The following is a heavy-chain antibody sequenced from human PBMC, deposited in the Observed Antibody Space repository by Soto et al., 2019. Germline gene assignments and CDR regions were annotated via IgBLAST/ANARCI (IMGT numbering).Heavy chain of an antibody. J-gene: IGHJ4*02. CDR2: VYSAGPT. CDR3: ARGKSRDAYNPLGY. V-gene: IGHV3-53*01. D-gene: IGHD1-1*01. Sequence: GGSLRLSCVASGFSVSNFYMSWVRQAPGRGLQWVSIVYSAGPTYYADSVKGRFTISRDESKNTVYFQMDDLRAEDTATYYCARGKSRDAYNPLGYWGPGTLVTVPS. CDR1: GFSVSNFY.